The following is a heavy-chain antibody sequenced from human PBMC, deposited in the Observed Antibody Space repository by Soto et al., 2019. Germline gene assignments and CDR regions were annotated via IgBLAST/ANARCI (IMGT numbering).Heavy chain of an antibody. CDR1: GGSISSSNW. Sequence: PSETLSLTCAVSGGSISSSNWWSWVRQPPGKGLEWIGEIYHSGSTNYSPSLKSRVTISVDKSKNQFSLKLSSVTAADTAVYYCASVRGGYYYAMHVWGQGTTVTGSS. CDR2: IYHSGST. CDR3: ASVRGGYYYAMHV. J-gene: IGHJ6*01. V-gene: IGHV4-4*02. D-gene: IGHD3-10*02.